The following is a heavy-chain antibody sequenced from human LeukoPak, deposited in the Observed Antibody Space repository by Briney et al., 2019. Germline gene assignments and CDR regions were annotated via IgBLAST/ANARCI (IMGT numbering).Heavy chain of an antibody. CDR3: SSTPPERCSGHDCYPYFDY. D-gene: IGHD2-21*01. V-gene: IGHV3-74*03. CDR1: AFTFSSQW. J-gene: IGHJ4*02. Sequence: GGSLRLSCVSSAFTFSSQWMHWVRQVPGRRPMWVSGINSEGKSTAYADSVKGRFTISRHNARHTMYLQMNTLRAEDTAVYYCSSTPPERCSGHDCYPYFDYWGQGTLVTVSS. CDR2: INSEGKST.